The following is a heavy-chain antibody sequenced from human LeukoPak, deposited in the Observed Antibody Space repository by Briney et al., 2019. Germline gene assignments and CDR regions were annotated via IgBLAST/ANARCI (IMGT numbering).Heavy chain of an antibody. Sequence: PGGSLRLSCAAPGFTFSTYSMNWVRQAPGEGLEWVSYISSSGSTIYHADSVKGRFTISRDNAKNSLYLQMNSLRAEDTAVYYCARDCGGGSCYGPYDAFDIWGQGTMVTVSS. V-gene: IGHV3-48*04. CDR3: ARDCGGGSCYGPYDAFDI. J-gene: IGHJ3*02. D-gene: IGHD2-15*01. CDR2: ISSSGSTI. CDR1: GFTFSTYS.